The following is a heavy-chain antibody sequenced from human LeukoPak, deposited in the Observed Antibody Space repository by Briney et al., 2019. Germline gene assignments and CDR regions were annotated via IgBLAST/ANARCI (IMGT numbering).Heavy chain of an antibody. Sequence: SETLSLTCTVFGGSISNYYWSWIRQPPGKGLEWIGYIHYSGSTNYNPSLKSRVTISVDTSKNQFSLKLSSVTAADTAVYYCARVRTGGQLLFFDAFDIWGQGTMVTVSS. CDR1: GGSISNYY. D-gene: IGHD2-2*01. CDR2: IHYSGST. V-gene: IGHV4-59*12. J-gene: IGHJ3*02. CDR3: ARVRTGGQLLFFDAFDI.